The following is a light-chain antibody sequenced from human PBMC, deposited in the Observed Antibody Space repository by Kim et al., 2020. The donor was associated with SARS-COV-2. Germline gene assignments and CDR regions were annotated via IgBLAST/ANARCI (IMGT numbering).Light chain of an antibody. CDR2: GES. J-gene: IGKJ1*01. V-gene: IGKV3-20*01. CDR3: QQYGYSPTCT. CDR1: QIVNSNF. Sequence: PGERATLSCRASQIVNSNFLAWYQQKPGQTPRLLIYGESRSANGSPDRFSGSGSGTDFTLICSRLEPEDFAVYYCQQYGYSPTCTFGQGSKVDIK.